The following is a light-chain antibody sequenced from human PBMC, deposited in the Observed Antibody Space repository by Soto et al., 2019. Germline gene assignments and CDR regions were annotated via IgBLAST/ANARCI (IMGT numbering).Light chain of an antibody. CDR3: SSYTSRSTLVV. V-gene: IGLV2-14*03. CDR2: DVS. CDR1: SSDVGGYNY. Sequence: QSALTQPASVSGSPGQSITISCTGTSSDVGGYNYVSWYQQHPGKAPKLMIYDVSNRPSGVSNRFSGSKSGNTASLTISGLQAEDEADYYCSSYTSRSTLVVFGRGTKLTVL. J-gene: IGLJ2*01.